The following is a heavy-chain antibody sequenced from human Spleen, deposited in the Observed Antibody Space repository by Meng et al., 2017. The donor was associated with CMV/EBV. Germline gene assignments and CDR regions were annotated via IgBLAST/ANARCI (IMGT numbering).Heavy chain of an antibody. CDR1: GGSSSSSNW. V-gene: IGHV4-4*02. D-gene: IGHD3-3*01. CDR2: IYHSDST. CDR3: ASIFGVVSGEFDY. Sequence: AVSGGSSSSSNWVSWGRRPPGKGLEWIGEIYHSDSTTYHPSLKSRVTISVDKSKNQFSLKLSAVTAADTAVYYCASIFGVVSGEFDYWGQGTLVTVSS. J-gene: IGHJ4*02.